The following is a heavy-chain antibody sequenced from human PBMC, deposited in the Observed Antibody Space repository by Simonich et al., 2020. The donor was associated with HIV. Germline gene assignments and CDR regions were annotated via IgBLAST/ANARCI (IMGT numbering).Heavy chain of an antibody. CDR2: INHSGST. V-gene: IGHV4-34*01. CDR3: ARGFYQRLYYFDY. J-gene: IGHJ4*02. CDR1: GGSFSGYY. Sequence: QVQLQQWGAGLLKPSETLSLTCAVYGGSFSGYYWSWIRQPPGKGLEWIGKINHSGSTNYNPSLKSRVTISVDTSKNQFSLKLRSVTAADTAVYYCARGFYQRLYYFDYWGQGTLVTVSS. D-gene: IGHD2-2*01.